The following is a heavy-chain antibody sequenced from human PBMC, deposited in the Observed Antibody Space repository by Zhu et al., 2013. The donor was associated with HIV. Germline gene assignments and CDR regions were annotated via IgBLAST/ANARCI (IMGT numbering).Heavy chain of an antibody. Sequence: QVQLVQSGAEVKKPGSSVKVSCKASGGTFSSYAISWVRQAPGQGLEWMGGIIPIFGTANYAQKFQGRVTITADESTSTAYMELSSLRSEDTAVYYCARELVDTAMVRFGYFDYWGQGTLVTVSS. CDR2: IIPIFGTA. J-gene: IGHJ4*02. CDR1: GGTFSSYA. D-gene: IGHD5-18*01. V-gene: IGHV1-69*01. CDR3: ARELVDTAMVRFGYFDY.